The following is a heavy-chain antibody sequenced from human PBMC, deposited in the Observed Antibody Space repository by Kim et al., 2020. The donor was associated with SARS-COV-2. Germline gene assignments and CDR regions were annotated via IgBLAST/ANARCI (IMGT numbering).Heavy chain of an antibody. CDR3: ARVTRRDGYNVPYYYGMDV. J-gene: IGHJ6*02. Sequence: SVKVSCKASGGTFSSYAISWVRQAPGQGLEWMGGIIPIFGTANYAQKFQGRVTITADKSTSTAYMELSSLRSEDTAVYYCARVTRRDGYNVPYYYGMDVWGQGTTVTVSS. V-gene: IGHV1-69*06. CDR1: GGTFSSYA. D-gene: IGHD5-12*01. CDR2: IIPIFGTA.